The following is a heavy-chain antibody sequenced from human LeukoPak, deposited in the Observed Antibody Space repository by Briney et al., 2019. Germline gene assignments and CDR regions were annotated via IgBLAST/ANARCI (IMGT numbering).Heavy chain of an antibody. J-gene: IGHJ3*02. CDR3: ATRGVTMIVWAFDI. CDR1: GFTFSDYY. CDR2: ISSSGSTI. V-gene: IGHV3-11*01. D-gene: IGHD3-22*01. Sequence: GGSLRLSCAASGFTFSDYYMSWIRQAPGKELEWVSYISSSGSTIYYADSVKGRFTISRDNAKNSLYLQMNSLRAEDTAVYYCATRGVTMIVWAFDIWGQGTMVTVSS.